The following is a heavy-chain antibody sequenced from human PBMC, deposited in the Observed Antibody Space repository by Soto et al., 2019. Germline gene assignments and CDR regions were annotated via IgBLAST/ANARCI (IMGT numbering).Heavy chain of an antibody. D-gene: IGHD2-21*02. CDR3: ARTRPGGDPYYYGMDV. J-gene: IGHJ6*02. V-gene: IGHV3-53*04. CDR1: GFTVSSNY. Sequence: EVQLVESGGGLVQPGGPLRLSCAASGFTVSSNYMSWVRQAPGKGLEWVSVIYSGGSTYYADSVKGRFTISRHNSKNTLYLQMNSLRAEDTAVYYCARTRPGGDPYYYGMDVWGQGTTVTVSS. CDR2: IYSGGST.